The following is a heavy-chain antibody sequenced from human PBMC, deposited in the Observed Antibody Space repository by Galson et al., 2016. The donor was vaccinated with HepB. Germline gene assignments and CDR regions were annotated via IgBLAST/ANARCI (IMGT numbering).Heavy chain of an antibody. J-gene: IGHJ4*02. Sequence: SLRLSCAASGLSVTTYGMHWVRQAPGKGLEWVAVVSYDGETKYYADSVKGRCANSRDNSKNTLYLQMSSLRVEDTAVYYCAKPTAPSWGNGDHWGQGTLVTVSS. D-gene: IGHD3-16*01. CDR2: VSYDGETK. CDR1: GLSVTTYG. V-gene: IGHV3-33*05. CDR3: AKPTAPSWGNGDH.